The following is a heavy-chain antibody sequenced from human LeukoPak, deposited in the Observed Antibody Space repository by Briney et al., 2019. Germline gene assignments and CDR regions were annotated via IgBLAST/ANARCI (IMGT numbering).Heavy chain of an antibody. J-gene: IGHJ4*02. Sequence: PSETLSLTCTVSGGSITSSSYNWGWIRQPPGKGLEWIGIVYYSGSTNYNPSLKSRVTISVDTSKNQFSLKLSSVTAADTAVYYCARPVYYGDYYFDYWGQGTLVTVSS. CDR1: GGSITSSSYN. CDR3: ARPVYYGDYYFDY. V-gene: IGHV4-39*07. D-gene: IGHD4-17*01. CDR2: VYYSGST.